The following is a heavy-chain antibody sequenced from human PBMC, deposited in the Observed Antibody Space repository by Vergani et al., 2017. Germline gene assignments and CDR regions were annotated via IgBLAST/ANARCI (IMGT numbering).Heavy chain of an antibody. CDR1: GGSFSGYY. CDR2: INHSGST. V-gene: IGHV4-34*02. J-gene: IGHJ5*02. CDR3: ARGRGSGWYNWFDP. D-gene: IGHD6-19*01. Sequence: QVQLQQWGAGLLKPSETLSLTCAVYGGSFSGYYWSWIRQPPGKGLEWIGEINHSGSTNYNPSLKSRVTRSVDTSKNQFSLKLSSVTAADTAVYYCARGRGSGWYNWFDPWGQGTLVTVSS.